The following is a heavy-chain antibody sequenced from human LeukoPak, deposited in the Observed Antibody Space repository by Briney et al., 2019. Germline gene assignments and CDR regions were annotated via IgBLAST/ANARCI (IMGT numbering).Heavy chain of an antibody. D-gene: IGHD3-10*01. V-gene: IGHV4-4*07. CDR2: IYTSGST. CDR3: ARALYGSGSYDLFDP. J-gene: IGHJ5*02. CDR1: GGSLSSYY. Sequence: PSETLSLTCTVSGGSLSSYYWSWIRQPAGKGLEWIGRIYTSGSTNYNPSLKSRVTMSVDTSKNQFSLKLSSVTAADTAVYYCARALYGSGSYDLFDPWGQGTLVTVSS.